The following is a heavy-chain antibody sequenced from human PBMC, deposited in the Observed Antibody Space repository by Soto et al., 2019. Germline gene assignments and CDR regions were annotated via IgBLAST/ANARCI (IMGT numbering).Heavy chain of an antibody. V-gene: IGHV3-9*01. CDR2: INYNSGSV. Sequence: EVQLVESGGGWVQPGRSLRLSCAASGFTFDVYAMHWVRQAPGKGLEWVSGINYNSGSVGYADSVKGRFTISRDNAKNSLHLQMSSLRAEDTAVYYCAKDISLRVWVYLVVEYWGQGTLVTVSP. CDR3: AKDISLRVWVYLVVEY. D-gene: IGHD6-13*01. CDR1: GFTFDVYA. J-gene: IGHJ4*02.